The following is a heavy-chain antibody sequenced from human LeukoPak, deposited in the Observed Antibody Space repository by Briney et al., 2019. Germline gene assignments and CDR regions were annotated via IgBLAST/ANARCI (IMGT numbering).Heavy chain of an antibody. D-gene: IGHD2-2*01. CDR1: GGSISSYY. Sequence: PSETLSLTCTVSGGSISSYYWSWVRQPAGKGLEWIGRIYTSGSTNYNPSLKSRVTMSVDTSKNQFSLKLSSVTAADTAVYYCARYCSSTSCSLAFDIWGQGTMVTVSS. CDR3: ARYCSSTSCSLAFDI. J-gene: IGHJ3*02. CDR2: IYTSGST. V-gene: IGHV4-4*07.